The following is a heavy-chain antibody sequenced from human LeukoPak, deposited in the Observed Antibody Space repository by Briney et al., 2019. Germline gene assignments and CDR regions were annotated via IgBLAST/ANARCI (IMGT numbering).Heavy chain of an antibody. D-gene: IGHD3-3*01. CDR3: ARQYYDFWSGYQKRPPIDAFDI. V-gene: IGHV3-21*01. CDR1: GFTFSSYS. Sequence: KPGGSLRLSCAASGFTFSSYSMNWVRQAPGKGLEWVSSISSSSSYIYYADSVKGRFTISRDNAKNSPYLQMNSLRAEDTAVYYCARQYYDFWSGYQKRPPIDAFDIWGQGTMVTVSS. J-gene: IGHJ3*02. CDR2: ISSSSSYI.